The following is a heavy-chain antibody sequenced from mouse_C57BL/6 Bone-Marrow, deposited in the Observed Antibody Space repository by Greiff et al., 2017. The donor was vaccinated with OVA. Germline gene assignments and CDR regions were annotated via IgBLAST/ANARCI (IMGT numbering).Heavy chain of an antibody. CDR3: ARGNFGSSFYAMDY. CDR1: GFNIKNTY. CDR2: IDPAHDNT. D-gene: IGHD1-1*01. J-gene: IGHJ4*01. Sequence: EVMLVESVAELVRPGASVKLSCTASGFNIKNTYMHWVKQRPEQGLEWIGRIDPAHDNTKYAPKFQGKATMTADTSSNTAYLQLSSLSSEDTAVYCCARGNFGSSFYAMDYWGQGTSVTVSS. V-gene: IGHV14-3*01.